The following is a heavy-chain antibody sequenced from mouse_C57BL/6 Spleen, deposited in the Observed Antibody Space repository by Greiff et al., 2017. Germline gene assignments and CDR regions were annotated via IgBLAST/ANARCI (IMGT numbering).Heavy chain of an antibody. D-gene: IGHD2-14*01. CDR2: INYDGSST. CDR3: AREGGTYFDY. Sequence: EVQVVESEGGLVQPGSSMKLSCTASGFTFSDYYMAWVRQVPEKGLEWVANINYDGSSTYYLDSLKSRFIISRDNAKNILYLQMSSLKSEDTATYYCAREGGTYFDYWGQGTTLTVSS. J-gene: IGHJ2*01. V-gene: IGHV5-16*01. CDR1: GFTFSDYY.